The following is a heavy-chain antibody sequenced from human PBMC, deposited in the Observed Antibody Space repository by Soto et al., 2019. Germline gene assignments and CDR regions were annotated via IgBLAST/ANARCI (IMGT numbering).Heavy chain of an antibody. CDR1: GFTFRSSW. Sequence: EVQLVESGGGLVQPGGSLSLSCEASGFTFRSSWMSWVRQAPGKGLEWVSYIKPDGSETYYVDSVRGRFTISRDNANNSLYLQMNSLRAEDTALYFCARDPSFGAFEIWGQGTMVTVSA. CDR3: ARDPSFGAFEI. D-gene: IGHD3-10*01. CDR2: IKPDGSET. J-gene: IGHJ3*02. V-gene: IGHV3-7*01.